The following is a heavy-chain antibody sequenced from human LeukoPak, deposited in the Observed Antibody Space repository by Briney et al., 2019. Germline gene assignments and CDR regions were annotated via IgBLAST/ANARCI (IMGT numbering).Heavy chain of an antibody. V-gene: IGHV3-30*02. Sequence: GGSLRLSCAASGFTFSSYGMHWVRQAPGKGLEWVAFIRFDGSNKYYADSVKGRFTISRDTSKNTLYLQMNSLRAEDTAVYYCAKDRGYSTTWNLFDYWGQGTLVTVSS. CDR2: IRFDGSNK. CDR1: GFTFSSYG. D-gene: IGHD6-13*01. J-gene: IGHJ4*02. CDR3: AKDRGYSTTWNLFDY.